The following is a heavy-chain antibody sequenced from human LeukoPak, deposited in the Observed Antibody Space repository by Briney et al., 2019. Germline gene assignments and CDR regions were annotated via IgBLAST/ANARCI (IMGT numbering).Heavy chain of an antibody. CDR3: ARGRVYDFWSGYYTPDGYYFDY. V-gene: IGHV4-34*01. CDR1: GGSFSGYY. D-gene: IGHD3-3*01. J-gene: IGHJ4*02. Sequence: PPETLSLTCAVYGGSFSGYYWSWIRQPPGKGLEWIGETNHSGSTNYNPSLKSRVTISVDTSKNQFSLKLSSVTAADTAVYYCARGRVYDFWSGYYTPDGYYFDYWGQGTLVTVSS. CDR2: TNHSGST.